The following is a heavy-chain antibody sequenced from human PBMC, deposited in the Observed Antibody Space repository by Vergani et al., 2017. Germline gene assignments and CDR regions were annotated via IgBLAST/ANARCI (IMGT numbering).Heavy chain of an antibody. CDR2: ISGSGGST. J-gene: IGHJ4*02. Sequence: EVQLLESGGGLVQPGGSLRLSCAASGFTFSSYAMSWVRQAPGKGLEWVSAISGSGGSTYYADSVKGRFTISRDNSKNTLYLQMSSLRAEDTAVYYCVKDRGYSYRFDYWGQGTLVTVSS. D-gene: IGHD5-18*01. V-gene: IGHV3-23*01. CDR1: GFTFSSYA. CDR3: VKDRGYSYRFDY.